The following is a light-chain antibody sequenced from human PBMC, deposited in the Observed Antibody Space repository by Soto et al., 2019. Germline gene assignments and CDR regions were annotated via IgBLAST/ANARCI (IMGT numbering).Light chain of an antibody. CDR2: EVS. CDR3: MQGTHWPWT. Sequence: DVVMTQSPLSLPVTLGQPASISCRSSQSLMHSDGNTYLNWFQQRPGQSPRRLIYEVSDRDSGGXEXXRGSGSGTDFTLRISRVEAEDVGGYYCMQGTHWPWTFGQGTEVEIK. J-gene: IGKJ1*01. V-gene: IGKV2-30*02. CDR1: QSLMHSDGNTY.